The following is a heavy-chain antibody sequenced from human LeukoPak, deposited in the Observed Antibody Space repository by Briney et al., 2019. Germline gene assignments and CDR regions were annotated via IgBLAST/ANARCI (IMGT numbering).Heavy chain of an antibody. J-gene: IGHJ5*02. V-gene: IGHV4-59*01. Sequence: PSETLSLTCPVSSRSTSSYYWSWIRHPPGKGLGWIGYTYYSGSNNYNPSLKSRVTISVDTSKNQFSLKLSSVTAADTAVYYCARAIWFDPWGQGTLVTVSS. CDR3: ARAIWFDP. CDR1: SRSTSSYY. CDR2: TYYSGSN.